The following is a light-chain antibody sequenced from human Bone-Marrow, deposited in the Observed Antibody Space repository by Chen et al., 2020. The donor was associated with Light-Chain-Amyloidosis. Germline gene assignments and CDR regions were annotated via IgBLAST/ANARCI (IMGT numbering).Light chain of an antibody. CDR1: SSDVGGDNH. Sequence: QSALTQPASMSGSPGQSITISCTGPSSDVGGDNHVSWYQQHPDKAPKLMIYEVTNRPSWVPDLFSGSKSDNMASLTISVLQTEDESDYFCSSYTITDTLVFGSGTRVTVL. CDR3: SSYTITDTLV. J-gene: IGLJ1*01. CDR2: EVT. V-gene: IGLV2-14*01.